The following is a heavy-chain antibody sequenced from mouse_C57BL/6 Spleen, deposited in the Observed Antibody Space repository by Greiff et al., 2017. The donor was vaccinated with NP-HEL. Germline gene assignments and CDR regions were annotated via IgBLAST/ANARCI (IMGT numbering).Heavy chain of an antibody. D-gene: IGHD1-1*01. V-gene: IGHV3-6*01. CDR3: ARIGVLRWGYFDY. CDR1: GYSITSGYY. J-gene: IGHJ2*01. Sequence: VQLKESGPGLVKPSQSLSLTCSVTGYSITSGYYWNWIRQFPGNKLEWMGYISYDGSNNYNPSLKNRISITRDTSKNQFFLKLNSVTTEDTATYYCARIGVLRWGYFDYWGQGTTLTVSS. CDR2: ISYDGSN.